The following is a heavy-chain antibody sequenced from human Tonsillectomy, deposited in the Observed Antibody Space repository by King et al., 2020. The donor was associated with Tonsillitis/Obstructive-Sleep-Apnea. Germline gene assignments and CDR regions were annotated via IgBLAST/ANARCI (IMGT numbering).Heavy chain of an antibody. Sequence: QLQESGPGLVKPSGTLSLTCAVSGASISSSHWWSWVRQPPGQGLEWIGEISHSGSTNFNPSLKSRVTISVDYSRNQFPLNLNSVTAADTAVYYCVRNGAFYFEYWGQGTLVTVSS. CDR3: VRNGAFYFEY. CDR2: ISHSGST. D-gene: IGHD2-8*01. CDR1: GASISSSHW. V-gene: IGHV4-4*02. J-gene: IGHJ4*02.